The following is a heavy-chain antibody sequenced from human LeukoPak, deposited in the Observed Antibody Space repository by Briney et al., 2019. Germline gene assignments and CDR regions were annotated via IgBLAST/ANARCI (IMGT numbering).Heavy chain of an antibody. Sequence: QSGGSLRLSCAASGFTFSSYAMSWVRQAPGKGLEWVSAISGSGGSTYYADSVKGRFTISRDNSKNTLYLQMNSLRAEDTAVYYCARSVSGYDAFDYWGQGTLVTVSS. D-gene: IGHD5-12*01. CDR3: ARSVSGYDAFDY. CDR2: ISGSGGST. J-gene: IGHJ4*02. CDR1: GFTFSSYA. V-gene: IGHV3-23*01.